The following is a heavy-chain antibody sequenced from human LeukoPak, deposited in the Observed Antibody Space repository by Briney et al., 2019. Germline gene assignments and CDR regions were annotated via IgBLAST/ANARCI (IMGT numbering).Heavy chain of an antibody. CDR3: ARIAVAGYFFDY. CDR2: IDWDDDK. D-gene: IGHD6-19*01. CDR1: GFSLSTSGMC. V-gene: IGHV2-70*11. Sequence: SGPALVKPTQTLTLTCTFSGFSLSTSGMCVSWIRQPPGKALEWLARIDWDDDKYYTTSLKTRLTISNDTSKNQVVLTMTNMDPVDTATYYCARIAVAGYFFDYWGQGILVTVSS. J-gene: IGHJ4*02.